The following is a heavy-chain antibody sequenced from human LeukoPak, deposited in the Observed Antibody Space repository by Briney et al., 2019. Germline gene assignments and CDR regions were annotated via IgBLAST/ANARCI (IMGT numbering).Heavy chain of an antibody. J-gene: IGHJ4*02. D-gene: IGHD1-26*01. Sequence: TPSETLSLTCTVSGGSISSYYWSWIRQPPGKGLEWIGYIYYSGSTNYNPSLKSRVTISVDTSKNQFSLKLSSVTAADTAVYYCARTPGAYFDYWGQGTLVTVSS. V-gene: IGHV4-59*01. CDR3: ARTPGAYFDY. CDR2: IYYSGST. CDR1: GGSISSYY.